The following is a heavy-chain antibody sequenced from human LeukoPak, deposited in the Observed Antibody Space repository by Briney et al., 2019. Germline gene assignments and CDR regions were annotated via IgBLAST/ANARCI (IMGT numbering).Heavy chain of an antibody. CDR2: ISSRSSYI. Sequence: PGGSLRLSCAASGFTFSSYSMNWVRQAPGKGLEWVSSISSRSSYIYYADSVKGRFTISRDNATNSLYLQMNSLRAEDTAVYYCARASITMVRGVISNWFDPWGQGTLVTVSS. D-gene: IGHD3-10*01. J-gene: IGHJ5*02. CDR1: GFTFSSYS. V-gene: IGHV3-21*01. CDR3: ARASITMVRGVISNWFDP.